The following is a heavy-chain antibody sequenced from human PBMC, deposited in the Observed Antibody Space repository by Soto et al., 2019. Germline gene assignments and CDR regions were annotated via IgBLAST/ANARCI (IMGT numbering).Heavy chain of an antibody. CDR2: INSDGSST. Sequence: GGSLRLSCAASGFTFSSYWMHWVRQAPGKGLVWVSRINSDGSSTSYADSVKGRFTISRDNAKNTLYLQMNSLRAEDTAVYYCARVRQDPEISYYYYYYMDVWGKGTTVTVSS. V-gene: IGHV3-74*01. D-gene: IGHD2-15*01. J-gene: IGHJ6*03. CDR1: GFTFSSYW. CDR3: ARVRQDPEISYYYYYYMDV.